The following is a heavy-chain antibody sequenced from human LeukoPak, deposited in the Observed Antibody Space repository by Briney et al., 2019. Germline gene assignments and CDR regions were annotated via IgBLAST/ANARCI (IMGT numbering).Heavy chain of an antibody. J-gene: IGHJ5*02. Sequence: ASVKVSCKASGYTFTSYYMHWVRQAPGQGLEWMGIINPSGGSTSYAQKFQGRVTMTRDMSTSTVYMELSSLRSEDTAVYYCARRGLSGSYYNWFDPWGQGTLVTVSS. V-gene: IGHV1-46*01. D-gene: IGHD1-26*01. CDR3: ARRGLSGSYYNWFDP. CDR1: GYTFTSYY. CDR2: INPSGGST.